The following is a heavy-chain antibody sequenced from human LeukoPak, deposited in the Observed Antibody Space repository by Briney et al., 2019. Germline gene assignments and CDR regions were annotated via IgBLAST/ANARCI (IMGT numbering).Heavy chain of an antibody. Sequence: SETLSLTCTVSGGSISSYYWSWIRQPPGKGLEWIGYIYYSGSTNYNPSLKSRVTISVDTSKNHFSLKLSSVTAADTGVYYCARTSYRSWSSFDYWGQGNLVTASS. CDR2: IYYSGST. J-gene: IGHJ4*02. D-gene: IGHD6-6*01. V-gene: IGHV4-59*01. CDR1: GGSISSYY. CDR3: ARTSYRSWSSFDY.